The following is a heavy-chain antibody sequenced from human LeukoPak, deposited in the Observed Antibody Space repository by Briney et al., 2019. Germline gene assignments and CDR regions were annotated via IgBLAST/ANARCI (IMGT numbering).Heavy chain of an antibody. CDR2: INPNSGGT. D-gene: IGHD3-9*01. CDR3: ARERPPRYDILTGYHYYYYMDV. CDR1: GYTFTGYY. Sequence: ASVKDSCKASGYTFTGYYMHWVRQAPGQGLEWMGWINPNSGGTNYAQKFQGRVTMTRDTSISTAYMELSRLRSDDTAVYYCARERPPRYDILTGYHYYYYMDVWGKGTTVTVSS. V-gene: IGHV1-2*02. J-gene: IGHJ6*03.